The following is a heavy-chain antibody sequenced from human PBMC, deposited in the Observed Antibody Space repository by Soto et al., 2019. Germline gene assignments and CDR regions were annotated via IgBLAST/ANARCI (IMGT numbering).Heavy chain of an antibody. D-gene: IGHD3-22*01. V-gene: IGHV1-18*01. CDR1: GYTFTSYG. J-gene: IGHJ4*02. CDR2: ISAYNGNT. Sequence: ASVKVSCKASGYTFTSYGISWVRQAPGQGLEWMGWISAYNGNTNYAQKLQGRVTMTTDTSTSTAYMELRSLRSDDTAVYYCARRGYYYDSSGWSPDDYSAQGSLVIGSS. CDR3: ARRGYYYDSSGWSPDDY.